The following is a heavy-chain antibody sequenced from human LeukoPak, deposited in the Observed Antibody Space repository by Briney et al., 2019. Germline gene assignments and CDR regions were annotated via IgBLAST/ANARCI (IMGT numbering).Heavy chain of an antibody. J-gene: IGHJ3*02. CDR1: GFTFSDHY. CDR3: ARVKVEWELLQIAFDI. CDR2: TRNRANSYTA. V-gene: IGHV3-72*01. D-gene: IGHD1-26*01. Sequence: PGGSLRLSCVASGFTFSDHYMDWVRQPPGKGLEWVGRTRNRANSYTAEYAASVKGRFTISRDDSKNSLYLQMNSLKTEDTAVYYCARVKVEWELLQIAFDIWGQGTMVTVSS.